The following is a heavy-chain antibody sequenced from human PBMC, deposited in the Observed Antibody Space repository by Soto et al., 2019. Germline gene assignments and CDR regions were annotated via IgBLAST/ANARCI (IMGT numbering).Heavy chain of an antibody. J-gene: IGHJ6*02. CDR1: GGSISTYY. V-gene: IGHV4-59*01. CDR3: ARDGGPPTDYYDMGTGMDV. D-gene: IGHD3-22*01. Sequence: ETLSLTCTLSGGSISTYYWSWIRQPPGKGLEWIGYIYYSGSTNYNPSLKSRVTISVDTSENQFSLKVSSVTAADTAVYYCARDGGPPTDYYDMGTGMDVWGQGTTVTVSS. CDR2: IYYSGST.